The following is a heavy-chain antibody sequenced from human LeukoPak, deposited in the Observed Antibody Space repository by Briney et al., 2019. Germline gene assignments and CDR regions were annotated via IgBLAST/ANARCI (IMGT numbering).Heavy chain of an antibody. D-gene: IGHD6-19*01. Sequence: PGGSLRLSCAASGFTFSSYGMHWVRQAPGKGLEWVAFIRYDGSNKYYADSVKGRFTISRDNSKNTLYLQMNSLRAEDTAVYYCAKDSERWLGYYYYYMDVWGKGTTVTVSS. CDR1: GFTFSSYG. J-gene: IGHJ6*03. V-gene: IGHV3-30*02. CDR3: AKDSERWLGYYYYYMDV. CDR2: IRYDGSNK.